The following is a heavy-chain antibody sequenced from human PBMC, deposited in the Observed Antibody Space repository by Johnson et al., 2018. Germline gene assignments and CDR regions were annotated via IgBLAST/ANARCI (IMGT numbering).Heavy chain of an antibody. Sequence: EVQLVESGGGLVQPGGSLRLSCAASGFTFSSYDMHWVRQATGKGLEWVSAIGTAGDPYYPGSVTGRFPISRENAKNSLYLQMNSLRAGDTAVYYCSRGPHYDILTGYQTDYYYYMDVWGKGTTVTVSS. J-gene: IGHJ6*03. V-gene: IGHV3-13*05. CDR1: GFTFSSYD. CDR2: IGTAGDP. CDR3: SRGPHYDILTGYQTDYYYYMDV. D-gene: IGHD3-9*01.